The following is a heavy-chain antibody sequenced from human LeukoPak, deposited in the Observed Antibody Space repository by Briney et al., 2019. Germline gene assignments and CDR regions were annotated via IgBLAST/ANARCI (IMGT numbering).Heavy chain of an antibody. D-gene: IGHD1-26*01. CDR2: ISSSDSGT. J-gene: IGHJ5*02. V-gene: IGHV3-23*01. CDR3: AKDPQASRWFDR. Sequence: GGSLRLSCKASGFTFKNSALSWIRQAPGRGLEWVSSISSSDSGTYYAESVQGRFSVSRDNSNTTLYLQMSGLRADDTAVYFCAKDPQASRWFDRWGQGTLVTVSS. CDR1: GFTFKNSA.